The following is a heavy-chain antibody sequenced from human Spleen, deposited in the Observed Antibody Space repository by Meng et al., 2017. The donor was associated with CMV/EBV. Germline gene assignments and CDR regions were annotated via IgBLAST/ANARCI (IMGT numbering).Heavy chain of an antibody. CDR1: GFSLSTSGVG. CDR3: AHRRLAAGNYYFDY. Sequence: SGPTLVKPTQTLTLTCTFSGFSLSTSGVGVDCIRQPPGKALACLALIYWNDDKHCSPSLKSRLTSTKDTSESQVVLTMTNMDPVDTATYYCAHRRLAAGNYYFDYWGQGTLVTVSS. D-gene: IGHD6-13*01. V-gene: IGHV2-5*01. CDR2: IYWNDDK. J-gene: IGHJ4*02.